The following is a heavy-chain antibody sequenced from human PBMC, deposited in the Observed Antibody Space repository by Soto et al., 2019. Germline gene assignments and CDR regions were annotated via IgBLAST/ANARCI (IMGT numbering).Heavy chain of an antibody. CDR2: IYYSGST. Sequence: SETLSLTCTVSGGSISSSSYYWGWIRQPPGKGLEWIGSIYYSGSTYYNPSLKSRVTISVDTSKNQFSLKLSSVTAADTAVYYCARRRSTIFGVVIVRGAWFDPWGQGTLVTVSS. V-gene: IGHV4-39*01. J-gene: IGHJ5*02. CDR3: ARRRSTIFGVVIVRGAWFDP. D-gene: IGHD3-3*01. CDR1: GGSISSSSYY.